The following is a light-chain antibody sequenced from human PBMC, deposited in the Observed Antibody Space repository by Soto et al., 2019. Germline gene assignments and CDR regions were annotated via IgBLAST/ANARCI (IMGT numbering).Light chain of an antibody. CDR3: TSYTSISTWV. CDR1: SSDVGGYNY. Sequence: QSALTQPASVSGSPGQSITISCTGTSSDVGGYNYVSWYQHHPGKAPKLMIFEVSNRPSGVSIRLSGSKSGNTASLTVSGLQAEDEAAYYCTSYTSISTWVFGGGTKVTVL. V-gene: IGLV2-14*01. J-gene: IGLJ3*02. CDR2: EVS.